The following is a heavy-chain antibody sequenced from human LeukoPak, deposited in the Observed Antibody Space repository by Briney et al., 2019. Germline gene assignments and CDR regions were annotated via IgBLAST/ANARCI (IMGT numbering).Heavy chain of an antibody. CDR1: GFTFSSYG. J-gene: IGHJ3*02. CDR3: ARVEAVLTRRGAFDI. Sequence: GRSLRLSCAASGFTFSSYGMHWVRQAPGKGLEWVAVISYDGSNKYYADSVKGRFTISRDNSKNTLYLQMNSLRAEDTAVYYCARVEAVLTRRGAFDIWGQGTMVTVSS. D-gene: IGHD3-10*01. CDR2: ISYDGSNK. V-gene: IGHV3-30*03.